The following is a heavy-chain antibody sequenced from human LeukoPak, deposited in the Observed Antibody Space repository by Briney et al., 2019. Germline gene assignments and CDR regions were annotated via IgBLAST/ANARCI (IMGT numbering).Heavy chain of an antibody. Sequence: ASVKVSCKASGYTFSSYDINWVRQATGQGLEWMGWMNPNSGNTAYAQKFQGRVTMSRDTSISTAFMELSSLRSEDTAVYYCARLPKYSRPLDYWGQGTLVTVSS. CDR2: MNPNSGNT. V-gene: IGHV1-8*02. J-gene: IGHJ4*02. D-gene: IGHD6-6*01. CDR1: GYTFSSYD. CDR3: ARLPKYSRPLDY.